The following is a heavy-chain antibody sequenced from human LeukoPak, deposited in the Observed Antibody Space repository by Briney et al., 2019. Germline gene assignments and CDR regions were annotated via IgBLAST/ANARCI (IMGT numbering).Heavy chain of an antibody. CDR2: ISRSIGST. Sequence: GGSLRLSCAASGFTFSSYAMSWVRQAPGKGLEWIGAISRSIGSTYYAHTVKGRFTISRDKSMNTPYLQLSSLRAEDTAVYYCAKNKEPAYSSSPDSSNWFDPWGQGTLVTVS. J-gene: IGHJ5*02. CDR3: AKNKEPAYSSSPDSSNWFDP. V-gene: IGHV3-23*01. D-gene: IGHD6-13*01. CDR1: GFTFSSYA.